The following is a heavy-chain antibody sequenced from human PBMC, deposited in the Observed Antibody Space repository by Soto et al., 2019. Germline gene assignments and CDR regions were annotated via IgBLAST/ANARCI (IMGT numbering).Heavy chain of an antibody. CDR3: TTDHIPTTIFGVVIASRPDY. D-gene: IGHD3-3*01. V-gene: IGHV3-15*07. J-gene: IGHJ4*02. Sequence: GGSLRLSCAASGFTFSNAWMNWVRQAPGKGLEWVGRIKSKTDGGTTDYAAPVKGRFTISRDDSKNTLYLQMNSLKTEDTAVYYCTTDHIPTTIFGVVIASRPDYWGQGTLVTVSS. CDR1: GFTFSNAW. CDR2: IKSKTDGGTT.